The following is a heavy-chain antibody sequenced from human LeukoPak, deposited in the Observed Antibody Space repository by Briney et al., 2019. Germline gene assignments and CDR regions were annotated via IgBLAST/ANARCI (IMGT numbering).Heavy chain of an antibody. CDR2: FNTRGSST. V-gene: IGHV1-46*01. J-gene: IGHJ5*02. Sequence: ASVKLSCKASGYTFTSHYMHWVRHAPGQGLEWMGLFNTRGSSTLYAQKFHGRVTMTRGMSTTTDYMELSSLRSEDTAVYYCARDNSVGDIAWWFDPWGQGTLVTVSS. D-gene: IGHD3-16*02. CDR3: ARDNSVGDIAWWFDP. CDR1: GYTFTSHY.